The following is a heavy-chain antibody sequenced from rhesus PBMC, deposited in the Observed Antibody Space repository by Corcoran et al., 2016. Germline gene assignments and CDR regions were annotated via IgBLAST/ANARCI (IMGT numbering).Heavy chain of an antibody. CDR3: ARELSYGNFY. V-gene: IGHV4-160*01. J-gene: IGHJ4*01. CDR2: IDSSGST. CDR1: GGSISGYW. Sequence: QLQLQESGPGLVKPSETLSLTCAVSGGSISGYWWSWIRQPPGKGLEWIGRIDSSGSTDYNPSLKRRVTISRDTSKNQFALKLSSVTAADTAVYYCARELSYGNFYWGQGVLVTVSS. D-gene: IGHD4-35*01.